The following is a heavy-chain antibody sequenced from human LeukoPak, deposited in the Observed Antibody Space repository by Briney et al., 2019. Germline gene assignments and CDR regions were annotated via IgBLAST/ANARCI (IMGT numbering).Heavy chain of an antibody. D-gene: IGHD3-16*02. CDR2: IKQDGSEK. J-gene: IGHJ4*02. CDR3: ARGDTQSKYRHFDS. CDR1: GFTFDTYW. V-gene: IGHV3-7*04. Sequence: GGSLRLSCAASGFTFDTYWMSWVRQAPGKGLEWVANIKQDGSEKDYVDSVKGRFAISRDNAKNSLYLQMNSLRAEDTGVYFCARGDTQSKYRHFDSWGQGSLVIVSS.